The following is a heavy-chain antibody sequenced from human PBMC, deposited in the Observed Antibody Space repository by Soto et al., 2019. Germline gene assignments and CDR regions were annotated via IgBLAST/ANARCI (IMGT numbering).Heavy chain of an antibody. J-gene: IGHJ4*02. V-gene: IGHV4-39*01. CDR1: DGSIRSGGYY. Sequence: PSETLSLTSTVSDGSIRSGGYYWSWIRQHPGKGLEWIGYIYYSGSTYYNPSLKSRVTISVDTSKNQFSLKLSSVTAADTAVYYCARQQKFEYSSSSPFDYWGQGTLVTVSS. D-gene: IGHD6-6*01. CDR2: IYYSGST. CDR3: ARQQKFEYSSSSPFDY.